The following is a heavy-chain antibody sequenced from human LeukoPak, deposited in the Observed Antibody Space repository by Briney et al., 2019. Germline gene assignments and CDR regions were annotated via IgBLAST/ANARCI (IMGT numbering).Heavy chain of an antibody. CDR1: GYTFTSYD. CDR3: ARGLSPGWLPWSGGTTFDY. Sequence: ASVKVSCKASGYTFTSYDTNWVRQATGQGLEWMGWMNPNSGNTGYAQKFQGRVTMTRNTSISTAYMELSSLRSEDTAVYYCARGLSPGWLPWSGGTTFDYWGQGTLVTVSS. J-gene: IGHJ4*02. CDR2: MNPNSGNT. V-gene: IGHV1-8*01. D-gene: IGHD5-24*01.